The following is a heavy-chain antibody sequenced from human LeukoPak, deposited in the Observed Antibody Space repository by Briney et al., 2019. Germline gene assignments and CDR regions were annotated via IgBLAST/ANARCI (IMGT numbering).Heavy chain of an antibody. D-gene: IGHD3-22*01. CDR3: ARDLREFDSSGYYLDY. J-gene: IGHJ4*02. V-gene: IGHV3-11*06. Sequence: GGSLRLSCAASGFTFSDYYMSWIRQAPGKGLEWVSYISSSSSYTNNADSVKGRFTISRDNDKNSLYLQMNSLRAKDTAVYYCARDLREFDSSGYYLDYWGQGTLVTVSS. CDR1: GFTFSDYY. CDR2: ISSSSSYT.